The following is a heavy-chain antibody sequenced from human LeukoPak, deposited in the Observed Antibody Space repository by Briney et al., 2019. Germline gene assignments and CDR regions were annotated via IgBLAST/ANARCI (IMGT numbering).Heavy chain of an antibody. D-gene: IGHD3-22*01. V-gene: IGHV3-7*01. CDR3: ATYSSLNRREFQF. CDR1: GFTFSNYW. Sequence: GGSLRLSCEGSGFTFSNYWMGWVRQAPGKGLQWVANIKTDGSEKYYVDSVKGRFTISRGNAKNSLYLQMNSLRAEDTAVYHCATYSSLNRREFQFWGQGTLLTVSS. CDR2: IKTDGSEK. J-gene: IGHJ1*01.